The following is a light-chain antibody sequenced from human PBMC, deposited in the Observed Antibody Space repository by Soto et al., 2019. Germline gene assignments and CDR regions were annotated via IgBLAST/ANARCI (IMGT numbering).Light chain of an antibody. J-gene: IGKJ1*01. Sequence: DIVMTQSPLSLPVTPGEPASISCRSSQSLLHSNGYNYLDWYLQKPGQSPQLLIYLVSNRASGVPDRFSGSRSGTDFTLKISRVEAEDVGVXXXXXXXXXXLXFGQGTKVDLK. V-gene: IGKV2-28*01. CDR2: LVS. CDR3: XXXXXXXLX. CDR1: QSLLHSNGYNY.